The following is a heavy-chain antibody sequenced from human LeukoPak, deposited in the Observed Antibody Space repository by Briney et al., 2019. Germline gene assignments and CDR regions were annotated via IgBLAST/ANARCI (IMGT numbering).Heavy chain of an antibody. CDR2: LYTGGRT. V-gene: IGHV3-53*01. CDR3: ARGGVNYWNPRY. Sequence: PGGSPRLSCVASGFTVSSHYMSWVRQAPGKGLEWVSLLYTGGRTYYADSVEGRFTISRDDSKNTVYLHMNTVRAEDTAMYYCARGGVNYWNPRYWGQGTLVTVSS. D-gene: IGHD1-1*01. J-gene: IGHJ4*02. CDR1: GFTVSSHY.